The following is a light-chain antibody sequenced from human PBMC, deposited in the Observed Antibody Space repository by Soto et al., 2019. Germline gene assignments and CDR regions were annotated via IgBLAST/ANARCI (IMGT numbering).Light chain of an antibody. CDR2: GAS. V-gene: IGKV3-20*01. Sequence: EIVLTQSPGTLSLSPGERATLSCRASQGVSASYLAWYQQKPGQAPRLLIYGASSRATGIPDRFSGSGSGTVFTLTISRLEPEDFSVYYCHQYGSPAPVTFGGGTKVEIK. CDR3: HQYGSPAPVT. CDR1: QGVSASY. J-gene: IGKJ4*01.